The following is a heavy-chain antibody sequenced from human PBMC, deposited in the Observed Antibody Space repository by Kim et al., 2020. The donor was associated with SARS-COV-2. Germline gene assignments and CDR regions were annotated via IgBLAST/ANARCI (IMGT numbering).Heavy chain of an antibody. Sequence: KFQGKVTFTRDTSASPAYMELSSLRSEDTAVYYCARDRHYDFWSGYYFDYWGQGTLVTVSS. D-gene: IGHD3-3*01. J-gene: IGHJ4*02. V-gene: IGHV1-3*01. CDR3: ARDRHYDFWSGYYFDY.